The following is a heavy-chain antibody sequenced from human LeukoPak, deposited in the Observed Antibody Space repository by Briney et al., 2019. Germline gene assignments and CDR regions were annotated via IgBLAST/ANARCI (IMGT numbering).Heavy chain of an antibody. CDR3: AKLGAAGPFFDY. J-gene: IGHJ4*02. CDR1: GFTFSSYG. Sequence: GGSLRLSCAASGFTFSSYGMHWVRQAPGKGLEWVAVISYDGSNKYYADSVKGRFTISRDNSKNTLYLQMNSLRAEDTAVYYCAKLGAAGPFFDYWGQGTLVTVSS. D-gene: IGHD6-13*01. CDR2: ISYDGSNK. V-gene: IGHV3-30*18.